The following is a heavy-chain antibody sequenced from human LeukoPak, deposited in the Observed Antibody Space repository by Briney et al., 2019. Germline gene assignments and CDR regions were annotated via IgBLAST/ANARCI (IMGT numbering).Heavy chain of an antibody. CDR3: TTRYSRGVPFDY. J-gene: IGHJ4*02. V-gene: IGHV3-15*01. CDR2: IKSKTDGGTT. D-gene: IGHD3-10*01. Sequence: GGSLRLSCVASGFTFSNAWMSWVRQAPVKGLEWVGRIKSKTDGGTTDYAAPVKGRFTISRDDSKNTLYLQVSSLQTEDTAVYYCTTRYSRGVPFDYWGQGTLVTVSS. CDR1: GFTFSNAW.